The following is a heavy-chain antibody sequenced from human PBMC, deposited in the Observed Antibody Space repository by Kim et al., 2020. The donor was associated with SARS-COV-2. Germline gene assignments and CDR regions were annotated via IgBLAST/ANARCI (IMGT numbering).Heavy chain of an antibody. Sequence: GGSLRLSCAASGFTFSSYSMNWVRQAPGKGLEWVSSISSSSSYIYYADSVKGRFTISRDNAKNSLYLQMNSLRAEDTAVYYCAGWELHNFDYWGQGTLVTVSS. CDR2: ISSSSSYI. J-gene: IGHJ4*02. V-gene: IGHV3-21*01. D-gene: IGHD1-26*01. CDR3: AGWELHNFDY. CDR1: GFTFSSYS.